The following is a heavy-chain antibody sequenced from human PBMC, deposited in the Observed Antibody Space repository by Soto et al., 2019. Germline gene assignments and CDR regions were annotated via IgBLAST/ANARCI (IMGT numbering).Heavy chain of an antibody. Sequence: QVQLVQSGAEVKKPGASVKVSCNTSGYTFTDSHIHWVRQAPGQGLEWMGWISPSSGGTNFARKFQARVTLTRDTSISTAYMEVSSLKSDDTAVYYCATDLGSGRIPWGQGTLVTVTS. CDR3: ATDLGSGRIP. CDR2: ISPSSGGT. D-gene: IGHD6-25*01. CDR1: GYTFTDSH. V-gene: IGHV1-2*02. J-gene: IGHJ4*02.